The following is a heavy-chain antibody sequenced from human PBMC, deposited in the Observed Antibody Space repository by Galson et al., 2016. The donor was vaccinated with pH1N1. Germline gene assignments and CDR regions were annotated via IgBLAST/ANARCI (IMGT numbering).Heavy chain of an antibody. D-gene: IGHD2-15*01. V-gene: IGHV3-23*01. CDR1: GFIFSNYA. J-gene: IGHJ5*02. CDR2: ITGSGDYT. CDR3: AKYPPITVDCAGGSCYGFDP. Sequence: SLRLSCAASGFIFSNYAMIWVRQAPGKGLEWVSIITGSGDYTDYADSVKGRFTISRDNSKNTLYLHMNSLRAEDTALYYCAKYPPITVDCAGGSCYGFDPWGQGTLVTVSS.